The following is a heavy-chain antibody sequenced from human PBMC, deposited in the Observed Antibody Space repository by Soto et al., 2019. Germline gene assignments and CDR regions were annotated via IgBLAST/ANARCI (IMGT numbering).Heavy chain of an antibody. Sequence: QVQLVQSGAEVKKPGASVKVSCKASGYTFTSYDINWVRQATGQGLEWMGWMNPNSGNTGYAQKFKGRDAMTRNAYISTAYMGLSSLRSEDTAVYYCARGRGAVRRGTKDDYWGQGTLVTVSS. V-gene: IGHV1-8*01. D-gene: IGHD6-6*01. J-gene: IGHJ4*02. CDR3: ARGRGAVRRGTKDDY. CDR1: GYTFTSYD. CDR2: MNPNSGNT.